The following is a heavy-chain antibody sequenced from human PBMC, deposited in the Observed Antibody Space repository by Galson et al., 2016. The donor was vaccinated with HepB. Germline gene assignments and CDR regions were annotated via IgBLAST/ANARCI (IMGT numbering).Heavy chain of an antibody. J-gene: IGHJ5*02. Sequence: LSLTCTVSGGSISGYYWSWIRQPPGKGLEWIGSVYYSGHTFYNPSLNTRVSISVDTSKRPFSLKLTSVTAADTALYYCAGHVGTHNSWNYRWFDPWGQGTLVRVSS. D-gene: IGHD1-7*01. CDR2: VYYSGHT. CDR1: GGSISGYY. V-gene: IGHV4-59*05. CDR3: AGHVGTHNSWNYRWFDP.